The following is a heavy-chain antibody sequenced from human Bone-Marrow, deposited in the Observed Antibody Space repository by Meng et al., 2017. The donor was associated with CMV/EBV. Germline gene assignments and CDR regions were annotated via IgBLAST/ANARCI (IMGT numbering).Heavy chain of an antibody. CDR2: IYYSGST. CDR3: ARRCGGDCWGGMDV. Sequence: SETLSLTCTVSGGSISSSSYYWGWIRQPPGKGLEWIWSIYYSGSTYYNQSLKSRVTISVDTSKNQFSLKLSSVTAADTAVYYCARRCGGDCWGGMDVWGQGTTVTVSS. D-gene: IGHD2-21*01. J-gene: IGHJ6*02. CDR1: GGSISSSSYY. V-gene: IGHV4-39*07.